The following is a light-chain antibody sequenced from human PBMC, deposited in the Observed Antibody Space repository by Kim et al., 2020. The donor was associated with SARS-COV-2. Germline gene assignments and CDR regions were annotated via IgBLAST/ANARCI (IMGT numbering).Light chain of an antibody. V-gene: IGLV3-19*01. CDR2: GKN. CDR3: NSRDSSGNHLEV. J-gene: IGLJ1*01. CDR1: SLRSYY. Sequence: SSELTQDPAVSVALGQTVRITCQGDSLRSYYASWYQQKPGQAPVFVIYGKNNRPSGIPDRFSGSSSGNTASLTITGAQAEDEADYYCNSRDSSGNHLEVFGTGTKVTVL.